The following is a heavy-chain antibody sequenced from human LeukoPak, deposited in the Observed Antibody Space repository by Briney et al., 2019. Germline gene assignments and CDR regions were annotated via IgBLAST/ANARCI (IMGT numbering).Heavy chain of an antibody. D-gene: IGHD5-12*01. V-gene: IGHV3-15*01. CDR3: TTYEGVA. CDR1: GFIFSNAW. J-gene: IGHJ5*02. CDR2: IKSKNVGETT. Sequence: KPGGSLRLSCTVSGFIFSNAWMSWVRQAPGKGLEWVGRIKSKNVGETTDYAAPVKGRFIISRDDSRDTVYLQMNSLKTEDTAVYYCTTYEGVAWGQGTLVTVSS.